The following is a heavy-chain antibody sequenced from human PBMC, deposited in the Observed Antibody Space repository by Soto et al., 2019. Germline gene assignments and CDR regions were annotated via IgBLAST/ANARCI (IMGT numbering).Heavy chain of an antibody. J-gene: IGHJ6*04. CDR2: INPFDDST. CDR3: AREDMPTVNHSDNYGEV. CDR1: GYTFTSYY. V-gene: IGHV1-46*03. Sequence: QVQLVQSGAEVKKPGASVKVSCKASGYTFTSYYIHWVRQAPGQGLEWMGVINPFDDSTIYAQRFQGRVTMTSDTSTSTLFTEVSSLRSGDTAVYHWAREDMPTVNHSDNYGEVWGKGTTVTVSS. D-gene: IGHD4-17*01.